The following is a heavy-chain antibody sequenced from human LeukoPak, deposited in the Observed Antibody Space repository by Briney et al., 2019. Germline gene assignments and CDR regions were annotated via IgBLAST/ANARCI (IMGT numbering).Heavy chain of an antibody. J-gene: IGHJ6*03. CDR2: IYHSGST. CDR1: GGSISSGSYY. V-gene: IGHV4-39*07. Sequence: SQTLSLTCTVSGGSISSGSYYWSWIRQPPGKGLEWIGSIYHSGSTYYNPSLKSRVTISVDTSKNQFSLKLSSVTAADTAVYYCARVDRNYYYYYMDVWGKGTTVTVSS. CDR3: ARVDRNYYYYYMDV.